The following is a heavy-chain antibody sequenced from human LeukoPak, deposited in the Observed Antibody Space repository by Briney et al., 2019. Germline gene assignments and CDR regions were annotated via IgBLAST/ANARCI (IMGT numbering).Heavy chain of an antibody. CDR1: GYTFSSNG. Sequence: ASVKVSCKASGYTFSSNGIIWVRQAPGQGLEWMGWINPDNDDTKYGQTFQGRLAMTTDTSTSTTYMELRNLRSDDTAVYYCARVYGYYHYYMDVWGKGTTVTVSS. CDR3: ARVYGYYHYYMDV. V-gene: IGHV1-18*01. D-gene: IGHD4-17*01. CDR2: INPDNDDT. J-gene: IGHJ6*03.